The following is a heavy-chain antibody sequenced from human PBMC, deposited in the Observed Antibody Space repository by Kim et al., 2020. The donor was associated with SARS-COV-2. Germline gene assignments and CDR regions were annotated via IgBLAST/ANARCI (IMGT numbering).Heavy chain of an antibody. D-gene: IGHD2-8*01. CDR3: ARQVKGVPFDY. J-gene: IGHJ4*02. CDR2: IYYSGST. Sequence: ETLSLTCTVSGGSISSSSYYWGWIRQPPGKGLEWIGSIYYSGSTYYNPSLKSRVTISVDTSKNQFSLKLSSVTAADTAVYYCARQVKGVPFDYWGQGTLVTVSS. CDR1: GGSISSSSYY. V-gene: IGHV4-39*01.